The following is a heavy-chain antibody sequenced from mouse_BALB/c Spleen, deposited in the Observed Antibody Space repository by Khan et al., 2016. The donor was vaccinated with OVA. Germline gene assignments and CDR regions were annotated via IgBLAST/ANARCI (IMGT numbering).Heavy chain of an antibody. CDR1: GFSLTNYG. D-gene: IGHD2-10*01. Sequence: VQLVESGPGLVAPSQSLSITCTISGFSLTNYGIHWVRQPPGKGLEWLVVIWSDGSTTYNSALKSRLNITKDNSKSQVFLKMNSLQTDETAIYFGARQPYYHYNVMDYWGQGTSVTVSS. CDR2: IWSDGST. CDR3: ARQPYYHYNVMDY. J-gene: IGHJ4*01. V-gene: IGHV2-6-1*01.